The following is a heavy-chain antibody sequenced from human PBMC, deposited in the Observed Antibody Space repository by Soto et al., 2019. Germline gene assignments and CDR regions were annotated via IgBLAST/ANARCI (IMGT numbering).Heavy chain of an antibody. D-gene: IGHD6-19*01. CDR2: FSATSENT. Sequence: EVQLLESGGGLVQPGGSLRLSCVGSGFFFSRYTMTWVRQAPGKGLEWVSSFSATSENTYYADSVRGRFTISRDNSKNTLFLQMNSLAAEATAMYYCAKARDQQWVRLPFDYWGQGILVIVSS. CDR3: AKARDQQWVRLPFDY. J-gene: IGHJ4*02. CDR1: GFFFSRYT. V-gene: IGHV3-23*01.